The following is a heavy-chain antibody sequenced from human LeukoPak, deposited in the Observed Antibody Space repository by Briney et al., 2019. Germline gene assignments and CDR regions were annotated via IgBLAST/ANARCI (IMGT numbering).Heavy chain of an antibody. CDR3: ASTPYDYGDYYYYYGTDV. CDR1: GGSISSYY. Sequence: PSETLSLTCTVSGGSISSYYWSWIRQPPGKGLEWIGYIYYSGSTNYNPSLKSRVTISVDTSKNQFSLKLSSVTAADTAVYYCASTPYDYGDYYYYYGTDVWGQGTTVTVSS. D-gene: IGHD4-17*01. J-gene: IGHJ6*02. V-gene: IGHV4-59*08. CDR2: IYYSGST.